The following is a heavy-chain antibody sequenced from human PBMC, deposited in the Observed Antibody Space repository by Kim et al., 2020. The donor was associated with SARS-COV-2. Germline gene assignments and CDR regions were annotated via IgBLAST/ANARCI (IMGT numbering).Heavy chain of an antibody. CDR1: GGSFSGYY. CDR2: INHSGST. Sequence: SETLSLTCAVYGGSFSGYYWSWIRQPPGKGLEWIGEINHSGSTNYNPSLKSRVTISVDTSKNQFSLKLSSVTAADTAVYYCARVWGRVYYYGSGSYKDWGQGTLVTVSS. J-gene: IGHJ4*02. D-gene: IGHD3-10*01. V-gene: IGHV4-34*01. CDR3: ARVWGRVYYYGSGSYKD.